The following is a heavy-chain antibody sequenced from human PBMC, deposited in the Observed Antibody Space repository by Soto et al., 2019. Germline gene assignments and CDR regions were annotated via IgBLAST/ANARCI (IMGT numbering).Heavy chain of an antibody. CDR1: GFTFSSYA. Sequence: GGSLRLSCSASGFTFSSYAMHWGRQAPGKGLEYVSAISSNGGSTYYADSVKARFTISRDNSKNTLYLQRSSLRAEDTAVYYCVKGAAAGTFRDNWFDPWGQGTLVTVSS. CDR3: VKGAAAGTFRDNWFDP. CDR2: ISSNGGST. D-gene: IGHD6-13*01. V-gene: IGHV3-64D*08. J-gene: IGHJ5*02.